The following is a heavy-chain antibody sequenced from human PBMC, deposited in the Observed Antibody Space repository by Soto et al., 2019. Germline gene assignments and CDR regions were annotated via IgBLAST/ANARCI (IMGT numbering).Heavy chain of an antibody. D-gene: IGHD4-17*01. CDR2: ISWNSGSI. J-gene: IGHJ4*02. CDR1: GFTFDDYA. V-gene: IGHV3-9*01. Sequence: EVQLVESGGGLVQPGRSLRLSCAASGFTFDDYAMHWVRQAPGKGLEWVSGISWNSGSIGYADSVKGRFTISRDNAKNSLYLQMTSLRAEDTALYYCAKDTSERYGDYGWGWDFDYWGQGTLVNVSS. CDR3: AKDTSERYGDYGWGWDFDY.